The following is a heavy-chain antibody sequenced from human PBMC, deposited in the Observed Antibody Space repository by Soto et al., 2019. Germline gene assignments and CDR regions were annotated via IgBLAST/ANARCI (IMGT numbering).Heavy chain of an antibody. CDR3: AKAHYTVLPSDLVH. J-gene: IGHJ4*02. CDR1: GFTFSSYG. Sequence: GGSLRLSCAASGFTFSSYGMHWVRQAPGKGLEWVAVITYDGSNKYYADSVKGRFTISRDNSKNTLYLQMNSLRLEDTAVYFCAKAHYTVLPSDLVHWGQGTLVTVS. D-gene: IGHD2-2*02. CDR2: ITYDGSNK. V-gene: IGHV3-30*18.